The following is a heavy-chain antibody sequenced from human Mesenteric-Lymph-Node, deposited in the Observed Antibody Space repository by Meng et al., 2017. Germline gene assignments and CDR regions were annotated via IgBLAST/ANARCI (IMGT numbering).Heavy chain of an antibody. CDR2: IYHTGTT. CDR1: GASIAGSSYY. J-gene: IGHJ5*02. V-gene: IGHV4-39*07. D-gene: IGHD6-19*01. CDR3: AKVGGLAVAGTGNWFDP. Sequence: SETLSLTCTVSGASIAGSSYYWGWARQPPGKGLEGIACIYHTGTTYYNPSLKSRVTISVDTSENKFFLKLNSVTAADTALYYCAKVGGLAVAGTGNWFDPWGQGTLVTVSS.